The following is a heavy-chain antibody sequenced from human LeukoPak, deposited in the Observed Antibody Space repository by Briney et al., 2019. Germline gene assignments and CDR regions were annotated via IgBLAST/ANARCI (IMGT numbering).Heavy chain of an antibody. CDR3: ATVSAGVVAATNWFDP. Sequence: SETLSLTCAVYGGSFSGYYWSWIRQPPGKGLEWIGEINHSGSTNYNPSLKSRVTISVDTSKNQFSLKLSSVTAADTAVYYCATVSAGVVAATNWFDPWGQGTLVTVSS. CDR2: INHSGST. D-gene: IGHD2-15*01. V-gene: IGHV4-34*01. CDR1: GGSFSGYY. J-gene: IGHJ5*02.